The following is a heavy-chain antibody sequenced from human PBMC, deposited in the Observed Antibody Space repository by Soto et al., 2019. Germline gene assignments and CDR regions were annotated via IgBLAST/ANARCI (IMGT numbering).Heavy chain of an antibody. D-gene: IGHD5-12*01. CDR1: GFSVRANY. V-gene: IGHV3-53*01. J-gene: IGHJ4*02. CDR3: HGYGY. CDR2: IYSGDTT. Sequence: PGGSLRLSCAVSGFSVRANYSSGGRQAPGKGLEWVSVIYSGDTTYYADSVKGRFIISRDISKNILYLQMNILRAEDTAVYYCHGYGYWGQGTLVTVSP.